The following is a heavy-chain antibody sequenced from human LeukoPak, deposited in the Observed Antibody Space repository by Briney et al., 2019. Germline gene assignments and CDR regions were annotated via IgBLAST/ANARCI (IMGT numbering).Heavy chain of an antibody. D-gene: IGHD5-18*01. J-gene: IGHJ4*02. CDR1: GFTFSSYW. CDR3: ARDLSGVTGYTYGRGIDY. CDR2: IKQDGSEK. V-gene: IGHV3-7*01. Sequence: GGSLRLSCAASGFTFSSYWMSWVRQTPGKGLEWVANIKQDGSEKYYVDSVKGRFTISRDNAKTSLYLQMNSLRAEDTAVYYCARDLSGVTGYTYGRGIDYWGQGTLVTVSS.